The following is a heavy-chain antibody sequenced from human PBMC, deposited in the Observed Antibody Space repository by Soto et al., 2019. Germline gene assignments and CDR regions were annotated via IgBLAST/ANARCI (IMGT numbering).Heavy chain of an antibody. CDR3: AKSPGMYYYDSSGYYHYDY. J-gene: IGHJ4*02. D-gene: IGHD3-22*01. CDR2: ISGSGVST. CDR1: GFTVSSYY. V-gene: IGHV3-23*01. Sequence: PGGSLRLSCAASGFTVSSYYLTWVRQAPGKGLEWVSAISGSGVSTYYADSVKGRFTISRDNSKNTLYLQMNSLRAEDTAVYYCAKSPGMYYYDSSGYYHYDYWAQGPLVTVSS.